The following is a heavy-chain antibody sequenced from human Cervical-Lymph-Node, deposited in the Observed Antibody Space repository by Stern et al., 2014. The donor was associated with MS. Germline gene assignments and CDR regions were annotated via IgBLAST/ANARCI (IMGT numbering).Heavy chain of an antibody. J-gene: IGHJ5*02. D-gene: IGHD2-15*01. CDR2: IYDSEST. Sequence: QLQLQESGPGLVKPSQTLSLTCTVSGDSISNGYYYWSWIRQTPGNGLEWIGYIYDSESTFYNPSLKSRITISLDTSKNQFSLRLTSLTAADTAVYFCARGWECSGGSCYSGWFDPWGQGTLVTVSS. CDR3: ARGWECSGGSCYSGWFDP. CDR1: GDSISNGYYY. V-gene: IGHV4-30-4*01.